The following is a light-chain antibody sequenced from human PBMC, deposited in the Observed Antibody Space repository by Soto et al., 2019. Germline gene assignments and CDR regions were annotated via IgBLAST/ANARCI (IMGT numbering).Light chain of an antibody. J-gene: IGKJ3*01. CDR3: MQDAQDPFT. CDR1: QSLLHR. CDR2: EVS. Sequence: EIVMTQTPLSLSITPGEQASMSCRSSQSLLHRKPGQSPQLPIYEVSNRFSGVPDRFSGSGSGTDFTLKISRVEAEDVGVYYCMQDAQDPFTFGPGTKVDFK. V-gene: IGKV2D-26*03.